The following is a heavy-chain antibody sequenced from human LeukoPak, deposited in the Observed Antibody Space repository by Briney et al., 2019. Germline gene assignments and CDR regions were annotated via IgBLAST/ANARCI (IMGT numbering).Heavy chain of an antibody. D-gene: IGHD6-6*01. V-gene: IGHV1-2*02. CDR1: GYTFTGYY. CDR2: INPNSGGT. Sequence: ASVTVSCKASGYTFTGYYMHWVRQAPGQGLEWMGWINPNSGGTNYAQKFQGRVTMTRDTSISTAYMELSRLRSDDTAVYYCARIASSSPGSGWFDPWGQGTLVTVSS. CDR3: ARIASSSPGSGWFDP. J-gene: IGHJ5*02.